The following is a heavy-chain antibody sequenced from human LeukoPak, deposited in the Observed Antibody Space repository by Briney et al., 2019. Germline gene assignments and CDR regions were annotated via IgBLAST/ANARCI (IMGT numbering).Heavy chain of an antibody. CDR1: GFTFSNYP. D-gene: IGHD6-19*01. Sequence: GGSLRLSCAASGFTFSNYPIHWVRQAPGKGLEFVSSIHSNGITTYYGNSVKGRFTVSRDNSKNTVYLQMGSLREEDMAVYYCARTQQWLATGGWYWFDTWGQGTLVTVSS. CDR3: ARTQQWLATGGWYWFDT. J-gene: IGHJ5*02. CDR2: IHSNGITT. V-gene: IGHV3-64*01.